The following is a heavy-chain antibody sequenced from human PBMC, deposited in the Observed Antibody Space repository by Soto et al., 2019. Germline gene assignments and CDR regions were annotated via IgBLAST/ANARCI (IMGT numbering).Heavy chain of an antibody. D-gene: IGHD3-22*01. J-gene: IGHJ6*02. CDR2: IIPIFDTA. CDR3: AGHSSGVACYYYGMDV. Sequence: QVQLVQSGAEVKKPESSVKVSCKASGGTFSSYAISWVRQAPGQGLEWMGGIIPIFDTADYAQKFQGRVTITADESTNTAYMELSSLRSEDTAVYSCAGHSSGVACYYYGMDVWGQGTTVTVSS. V-gene: IGHV1-69*12. CDR1: GGTFSSYA.